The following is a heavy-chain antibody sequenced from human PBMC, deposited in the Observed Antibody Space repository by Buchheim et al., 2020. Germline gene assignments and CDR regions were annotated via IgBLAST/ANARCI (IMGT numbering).Heavy chain of an antibody. CDR2: IRSRRNNYAT. CDR3: IQVDTL. CDR1: GFTLSNFA. V-gene: IGHV3-73*01. D-gene: IGHD3-9*01. J-gene: IGHJ4*02. Sequence: EDHLVQSGGGFVQAGESLRLSCEASGFTLSNFAVHWVRQNSGNGLEWIGRIRSRRNNYATTYAPSVSGRFTMSRDDLKNTAFLQMDSLKTEDTAIYYCIQVDTLWGQGTL.